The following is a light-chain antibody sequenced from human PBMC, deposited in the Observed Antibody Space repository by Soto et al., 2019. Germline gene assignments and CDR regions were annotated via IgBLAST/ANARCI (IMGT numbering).Light chain of an antibody. CDR3: QQRSNWPRT. J-gene: IGKJ2*02. Sequence: EIVLTQSPATLSLSPGERATLSCRASQSVSSYLAWYQQKPGQAPRLLIYDASNRATGIPARFSGSGSGTDFPLTISSLEPEDCAVYYCQQRSNWPRTFGQGTKLEIK. CDR1: QSVSSY. CDR2: DAS. V-gene: IGKV3-11*01.